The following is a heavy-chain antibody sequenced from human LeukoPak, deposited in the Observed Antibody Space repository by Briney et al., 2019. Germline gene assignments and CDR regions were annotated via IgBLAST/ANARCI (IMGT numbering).Heavy chain of an antibody. CDR1: GYTFTTYG. J-gene: IGHJ5*02. V-gene: IGHV1-18*01. Sequence: GASVKVSFKASGYTFTTYGISWVRQAPGQGPEWMGWISTYSGSTHYAQELQGRVTLTTDTSTSTAYMDLRSLRSDDTAMYYCARDGRGHWDTRIWYLGNWFDPWGQGTPVTVSS. CDR2: ISTYSGST. CDR3: ARDGRGHWDTRIWYLGNWFDP. D-gene: IGHD6-13*01.